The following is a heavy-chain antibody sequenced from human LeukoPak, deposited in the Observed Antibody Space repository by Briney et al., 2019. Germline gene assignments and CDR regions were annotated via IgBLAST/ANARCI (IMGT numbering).Heavy chain of an antibody. J-gene: IGHJ4*02. CDR3: ARVMVSGAAGMDYFDY. CDR1: GFTVSTNY. V-gene: IGHV3-66*01. Sequence: GGSLRLSCAASGFTVSTNYMSWVRQAPGKGLEWVSIIYSGGSAYYADSLKDRFTISRDNSENTVYLQINSLRVEDTAVYYCARVMVSGAAGMDYFDYWGQGTLVTVSS. CDR2: IYSGGSA. D-gene: IGHD6-13*01.